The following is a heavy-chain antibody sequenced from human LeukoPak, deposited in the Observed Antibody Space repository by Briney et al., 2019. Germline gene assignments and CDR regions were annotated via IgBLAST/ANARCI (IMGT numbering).Heavy chain of an antibody. J-gene: IGHJ4*02. Sequence: PGGSLRLSCAASGLTFSSYSMNWVRQAPGKGLEWVSSISSSSSYIYYADSVKGRFTISRDNAKNSLYLQMNSLRAEDTAVYYCARDLELSSTYDYWGQGTLVTVSS. CDR1: GLTFSSYS. D-gene: IGHD2-2*01. CDR3: ARDLELSSTYDY. CDR2: ISSSSSYI. V-gene: IGHV3-21*01.